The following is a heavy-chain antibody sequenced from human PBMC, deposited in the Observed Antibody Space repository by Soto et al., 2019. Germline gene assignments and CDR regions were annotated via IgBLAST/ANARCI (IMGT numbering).Heavy chain of an antibody. CDR1: GFTFSSYS. CDR2: IRDSSSLI. CDR3: ARDLHYAFDI. Sequence: EVQLVESGGGLVQPGGSLRLSCAASGFTFSSYSMNWVRQSPGRGLEWVSYIRDSSSLIFYADSVKGRFTISTDNAKNSLYLQMDSLRHEDTAVYYCARDLHYAFDIWGQGTMVTVSS. J-gene: IGHJ3*02. V-gene: IGHV3-48*02.